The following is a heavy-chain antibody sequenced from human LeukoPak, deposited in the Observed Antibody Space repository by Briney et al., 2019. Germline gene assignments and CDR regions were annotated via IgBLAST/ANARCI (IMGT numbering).Heavy chain of an antibody. CDR3: ARGGTWLQLPEFDY. J-gene: IGHJ4*02. CDR1: GFTFSSYS. Sequence: GGSLRLSCAASGFTFSSYSMNWVRQAPGKGLEWVSYISSSSSTIYYGDSVKGRFTISRDNAKNSLYLQMNSLRAEDTAVYYCARGGTWLQLPEFDYWGQGTLVTVSS. D-gene: IGHD5-24*01. CDR2: ISSSSSTI. V-gene: IGHV3-48*04.